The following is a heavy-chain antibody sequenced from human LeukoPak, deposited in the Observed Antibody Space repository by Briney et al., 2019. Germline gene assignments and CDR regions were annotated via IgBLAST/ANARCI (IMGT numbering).Heavy chain of an antibody. CDR2: MYHAGHT. CDR1: GGSISNYY. Sequence: SETLSLTCNVSGGSISNYYWSWIRQPPGKGLEWIGYMYHAGHTMYNSSLKSRVTMSLDTSKNHFSLRLSSVTAADTAVYYCARHPFATPFDYWGPGTLVTVSS. J-gene: IGHJ4*02. CDR3: ARHPFATPFDY. D-gene: IGHD2-15*01. V-gene: IGHV4-59*08.